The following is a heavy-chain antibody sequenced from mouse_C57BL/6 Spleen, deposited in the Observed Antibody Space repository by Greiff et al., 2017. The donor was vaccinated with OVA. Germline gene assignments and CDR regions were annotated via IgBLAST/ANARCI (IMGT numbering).Heavy chain of an antibody. CDR2: INPNNGGT. CDR3: ARWVYGPGYFDY. V-gene: IGHV1-22*01. CDR1: GYTFTDYN. J-gene: IGHJ2*01. Sequence: EVQLQQSGPELVKPGASVKMSCKASGYTFTDYNMHWVKQSHGKSLEWIGYINPNNGGTSYNQKFKSKATLTVDKSSSTAYMQLSSLTSEDSAVYYCARWVYGPGYFDYWGQGTTLTVSS. D-gene: IGHD1-1*02.